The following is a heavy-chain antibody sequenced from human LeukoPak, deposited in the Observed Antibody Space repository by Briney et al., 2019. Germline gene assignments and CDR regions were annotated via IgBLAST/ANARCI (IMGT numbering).Heavy chain of an antibody. D-gene: IGHD3-10*01. J-gene: IGHJ4*02. CDR1: GFTFSSYA. V-gene: IGHV3-23*01. Sequence: GGSLRLXCAASGFTFSSYAMTWVRRAPGKGLEWVSAISGSGGSTYYADSVKGRFTISRDNSKNTLYLQMNSLRAEDTAVYYCAKDHSYYGSGSYDTRFDYWGQGTLVTVSS. CDR2: ISGSGGST. CDR3: AKDHSYYGSGSYDTRFDY.